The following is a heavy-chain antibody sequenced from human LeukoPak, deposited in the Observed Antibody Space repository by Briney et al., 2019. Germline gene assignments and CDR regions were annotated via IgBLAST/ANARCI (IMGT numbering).Heavy chain of an antibody. D-gene: IGHD2-15*01. J-gene: IGHJ4*02. CDR1: GYTFTTYG. CDR3: ARGPFCSGDTCYSQYFDY. Sequence: ASVKVSCKASGYTFTTYGISWVRQAPGQGLEWMGWISAYNGNTNYAQKLQGRVTMTTDTSTSTAHMELRSLRSDDTAVYYCARGPFCSGDTCYSQYFDYWGQGTLVTVSS. V-gene: IGHV1-18*01. CDR2: ISAYNGNT.